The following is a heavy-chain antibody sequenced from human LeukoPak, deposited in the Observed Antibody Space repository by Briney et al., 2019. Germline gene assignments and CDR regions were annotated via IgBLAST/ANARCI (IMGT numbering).Heavy chain of an antibody. D-gene: IGHD1-1*01. CDR1: GFTFSSYW. J-gene: IGHJ4*02. Sequence: GGSLRLSCAASGFTFSSYWMSWVRQAPGKGLEWVAVISYDGSNKYYADSVKGRFTISRDNSKNTLYLQMNSLRAEDTAVYYCARDLNDSPVESRWGQGTLVTVSS. V-gene: IGHV3-30-3*01. CDR3: ARDLNDSPVESR. CDR2: ISYDGSNK.